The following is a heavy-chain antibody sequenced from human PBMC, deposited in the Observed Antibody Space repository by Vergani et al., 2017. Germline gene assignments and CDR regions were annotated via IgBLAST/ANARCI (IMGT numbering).Heavy chain of an antibody. Sequence: QVQLVQSGAEVKKPGSSVKVSCKASGGTFSSYAISWVRQAPGQGLEWMGGIIPIFGTANYAQKFQGRVTITADESTSTAYMVLSSLRSEDTAVYYCARDRGGDGYNYFRYFDLWGRGTLVTVSA. D-gene: IGHD5-24*01. V-gene: IGHV1-69*01. CDR3: ARDRGGDGYNYFRYFDL. CDR1: GGTFSSYA. J-gene: IGHJ2*01. CDR2: IIPIFGTA.